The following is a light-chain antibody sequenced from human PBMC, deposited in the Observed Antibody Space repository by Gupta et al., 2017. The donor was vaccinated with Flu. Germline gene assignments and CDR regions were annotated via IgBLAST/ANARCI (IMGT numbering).Light chain of an antibody. CDR2: GAS. Sequence: GTLYLSPGERATLSCRASQSVRSSYLAWYQQKPGQAPRLLIYGASSRATGIPDRFSGSGSGTDCTLTISRLEPEDFAVYYCQQDGSSPKTFGQGTKLEIK. CDR3: QQDGSSPKT. CDR1: QSVRSSY. V-gene: IGKV3-20*01. J-gene: IGKJ2*01.